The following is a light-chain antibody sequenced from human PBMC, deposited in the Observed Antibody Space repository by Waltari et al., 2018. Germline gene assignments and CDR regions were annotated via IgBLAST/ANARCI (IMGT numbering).Light chain of an antibody. J-gene: IGLJ2*01. CDR3: SSYEGRDNLR. CDR2: EVN. CDR1: SSNLPAYNY. V-gene: IGLV2-8*01. Sequence: QSALTQLPSASGSPGQSVTISCAGTSSNLPAYNYFSCYQHHPNKAPKLLIYEVNQRLSGVPDRFSGSKSGTTASLTVSGLQTEDEAVYYCSSYEGRDNLRFGGGTKLTVL.